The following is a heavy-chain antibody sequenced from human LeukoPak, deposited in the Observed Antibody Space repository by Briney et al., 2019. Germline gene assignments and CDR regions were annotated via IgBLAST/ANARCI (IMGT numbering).Heavy chain of an antibody. CDR2: IYHSGST. Sequence: SETLSLTCTVSGYSIGSGYYWGWIRQPPGKGLEWIGSIYHSGSTYYNPSLKSRVTISVDTSKNQFSLKLSSVTAADTAVYYCARDVTPSQWELYFDYWGQGTLVTVSS. CDR1: GYSIGSGYY. J-gene: IGHJ4*02. D-gene: IGHD1-26*01. V-gene: IGHV4-38-2*02. CDR3: ARDVTPSQWELYFDY.